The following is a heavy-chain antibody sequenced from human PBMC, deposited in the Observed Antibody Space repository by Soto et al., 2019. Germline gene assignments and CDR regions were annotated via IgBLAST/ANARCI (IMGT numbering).Heavy chain of an antibody. J-gene: IGHJ3*02. CDR1: GFTFSSYA. CDR2: ISYDGSNK. Sequence: QVQLVESGGGVVQPGRSLRLSCAASGFTFSSYAMHWVRQAPGKGLEWVAVISYDGSNKYYADSVKGRFTISRDNSKNTLYLQMNSLRAEDTAVYYCARVRVNTHDAFDIWGQGTMVTVSS. V-gene: IGHV3-30-3*01. CDR3: ARVRVNTHDAFDI. D-gene: IGHD6-13*01.